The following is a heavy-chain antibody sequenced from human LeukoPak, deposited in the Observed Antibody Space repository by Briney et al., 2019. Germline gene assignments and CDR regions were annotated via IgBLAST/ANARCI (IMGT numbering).Heavy chain of an antibody. D-gene: IGHD1-20*01. Sequence: ASVKVSCKVSGYTLTELSMHWVRQAPGKGLEWMGGFDPEDGETIYAQKFQGRVTMTEDTSTDTAYMELSSLRSEDTAVYYCATIGLYNWNQDLFDYWGQGTLVTVSS. CDR1: GYTLTELS. CDR2: FDPEDGET. J-gene: IGHJ4*02. CDR3: ATIGLYNWNQDLFDY. V-gene: IGHV1-24*01.